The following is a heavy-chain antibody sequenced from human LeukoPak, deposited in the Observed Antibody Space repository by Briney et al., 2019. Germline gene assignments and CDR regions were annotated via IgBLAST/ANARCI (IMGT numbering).Heavy chain of an antibody. CDR1: GGSISSYY. CDR2: IYYGGST. J-gene: IGHJ6*03. Sequence: SETLSLTCTVSGGSISSYYWSWIRQPPGKGLEWIGNIYYGGSTNYNSSLKSRVTISVDTSKNQFSLKLSSVTAADTAVYYCARDKVDSSSATYYYYHMDVWGKGTTVTVSS. V-gene: IGHV4-59*01. CDR3: ARDKVDSSSATYYYYHMDV. D-gene: IGHD6-6*01.